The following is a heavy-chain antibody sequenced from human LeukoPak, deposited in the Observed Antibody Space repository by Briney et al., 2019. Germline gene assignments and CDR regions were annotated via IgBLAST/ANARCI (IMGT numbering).Heavy chain of an antibody. V-gene: IGHV1-18*01. D-gene: IGHD1-1*01. J-gene: IGHJ4*02. CDR1: GYTFTSYG. Sequence: ASVKVSCKASGYTFTSYGITWVRQAPGQGLEWMGWINGHNGNTHYAQNLQDRITMTTDTSSTTVYMELRSLKSDDTAVYYCAKAPSAHWPSDYRGQGTLVTVSS. CDR3: AKAPSAHWPSDY. CDR2: INGHNGNT.